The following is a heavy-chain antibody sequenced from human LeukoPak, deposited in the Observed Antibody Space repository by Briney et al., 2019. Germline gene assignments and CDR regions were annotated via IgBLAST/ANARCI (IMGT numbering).Heavy chain of an antibody. D-gene: IGHD3-10*01. J-gene: IGHJ5*02. CDR3: ARSSRYYGSGSYSPHNWFDP. CDR1: GGSFSGYY. CDR2: INHSGST. Sequence: NASETLSLTCAVYGGSFSGYYWGWIRQPPGKGLEWIGEINHSGSTNYNPSLKSRVTISVDTSKNQFSLKLSSVTAADTAVYYCARSSRYYGSGSYSPHNWFDPWGQGTLVTVSS. V-gene: IGHV4-34*01.